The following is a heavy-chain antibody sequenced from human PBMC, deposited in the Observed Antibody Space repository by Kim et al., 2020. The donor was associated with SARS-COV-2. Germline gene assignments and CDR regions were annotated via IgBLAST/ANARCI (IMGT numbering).Heavy chain of an antibody. CDR1: GGSISSSSYY. D-gene: IGHD2-15*01. CDR2: IYYSGST. Sequence: SETLSLTCTVSGGSISSSSYYWGWIRQPPGKGLEWIGSIYYSGSTYYNPSLKSRVTISVDTSKNQFSLKLSSVTAADTAVYYCARQTYCSGGSCYGVWGQGALVTVSS. V-gene: IGHV4-39*01. CDR3: ARQTYCSGGSCYGV. J-gene: IGHJ4*02.